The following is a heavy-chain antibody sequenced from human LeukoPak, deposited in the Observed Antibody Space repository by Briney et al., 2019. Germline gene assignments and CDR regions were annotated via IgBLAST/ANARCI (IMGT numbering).Heavy chain of an antibody. CDR1: GYTFTSYG. CDR3: ARVVSSGWTDY. V-gene: IGHV1-18*01. J-gene: IGHJ4*02. CDR2: ISAYNGNT. Sequence: ASVQDSCKASGYTFTSYGISWVRQAPGQGLEWMGWISAYNGNTNYAQKLQGRVTMTTDTSTSTAYMELRSLRSDDTAVYYCARVVSSGWTDYWGQGTLVTVSS. D-gene: IGHD6-19*01.